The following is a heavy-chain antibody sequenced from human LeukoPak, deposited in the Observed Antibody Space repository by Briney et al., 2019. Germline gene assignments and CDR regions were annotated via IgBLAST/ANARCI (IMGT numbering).Heavy chain of an antibody. CDR1: GFTFSTYV. CDR3: VRGTGY. CDR2: ISSNGDNT. D-gene: IGHD1-1*01. Sequence: GGSLRLSCSVSGFTFSTYVMHWVRQAPGKGLEYVSAISSNGDNTYYADSVKGRFTISRDNSKNTLYLQMSSLRADDAAVYYWVRGTGYWGQGTLVTVCS. J-gene: IGHJ4*02. V-gene: IGHV3-64D*06.